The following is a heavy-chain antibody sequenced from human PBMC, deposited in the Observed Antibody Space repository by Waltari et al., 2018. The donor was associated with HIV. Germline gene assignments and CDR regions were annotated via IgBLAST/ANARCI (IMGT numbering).Heavy chain of an antibody. CDR1: GGSISSSNW. CDR3: ARDNSWFGESMGGYYFDY. CDR2: IYHSGST. D-gene: IGHD3-10*01. Sequence: QVQLQESGPGLVKPSGTLSLTCAVSGGSISSSNWWSWVRQPPGTGLEWIGEIYHSGSTNYNPSLKSRVTISVDKSKNQFSLKLSSVTAADTAVYYCARDNSWFGESMGGYYFDYWGQGTLVTVSS. J-gene: IGHJ4*02. V-gene: IGHV4-4*02.